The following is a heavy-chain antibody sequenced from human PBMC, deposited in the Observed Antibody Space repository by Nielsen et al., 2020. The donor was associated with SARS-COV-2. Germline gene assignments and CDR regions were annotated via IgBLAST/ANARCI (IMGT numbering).Heavy chain of an antibody. CDR2: ISVYNGNT. D-gene: IGHD5/OR15-5a*01. V-gene: IGHV1-18*01. J-gene: IGHJ4*02. CDR3: ARSTGVLGPKHFDS. CDR1: GDSSFTDG. Sequence: ASVKVSCKASGDSSFTDGINWVRQAPGQGFEWMGWISVYNGNTNHAENFQARVTMTTEKSTSTTYMELTSLRSDDTAVYYCARSTGVLGPKHFDSWGQGTLGTVSS.